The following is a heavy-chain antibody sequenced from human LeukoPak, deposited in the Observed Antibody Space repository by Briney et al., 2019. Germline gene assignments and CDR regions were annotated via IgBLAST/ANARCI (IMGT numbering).Heavy chain of an antibody. J-gene: IGHJ4*02. D-gene: IGHD3-3*01. V-gene: IGHV3-11*01. CDR1: GFTFSDYY. Sequence: AGGSLRLSCAASGFTFSDYYMSWIRPAPGKGLEWVSYISSSGSTIYYADSVKGRFTISRDNAKNSLYLQMNSLRAEDTAVYYCARGVSLYDFWSGYYGYWGQGTLVTVSS. CDR2: ISSSGSTI. CDR3: ARGVSLYDFWSGYYGY.